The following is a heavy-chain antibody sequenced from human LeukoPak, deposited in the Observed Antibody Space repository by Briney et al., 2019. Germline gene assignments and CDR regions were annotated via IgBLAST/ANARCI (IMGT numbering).Heavy chain of an antibody. CDR3: ARDRVAAAGFFDY. CDR2: ISSSSSYI. V-gene: IGHV3-21*01. J-gene: IGHJ4*02. Sequence: GGSLRLSCAASGFTFSSYSMNWVRQAPGKGLEWVSSISSSSSYIYYADSVKGRFTISRDNAKNSLYLQMNSLRAEDTAVYYCARDRVAAAGFFDYWGQGTLVTASS. D-gene: IGHD6-13*01. CDR1: GFTFSSYS.